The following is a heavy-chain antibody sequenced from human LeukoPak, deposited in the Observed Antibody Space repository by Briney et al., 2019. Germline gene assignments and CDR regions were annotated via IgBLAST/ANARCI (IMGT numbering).Heavy chain of an antibody. Sequence: SETLSLTCTVSGGSISSYYWSWIRQPPGKGLEWIGEINHRGNTNYNPALKGRVVLSVDMSKKEVSLNLMSVTATDTAVYYCARRPAVVSFRFDPWGQGTLVTVSS. D-gene: IGHD5/OR15-5a*01. CDR1: GGSISSYY. CDR3: ARRPAVVSFRFDP. V-gene: IGHV4-34*01. J-gene: IGHJ5*02. CDR2: INHRGNT.